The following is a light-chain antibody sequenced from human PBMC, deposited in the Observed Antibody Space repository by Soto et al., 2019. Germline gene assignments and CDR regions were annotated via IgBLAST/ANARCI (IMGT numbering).Light chain of an antibody. V-gene: IGKV1-9*01. Sequence: DIQLTQSPSFLSASVGDRVTITCRASQGIRSYLAWYQQRPGKAPELLIYGASTLRPGGASRFSGSGSGTEFTTTIRSLQPEDFATYFCQQLNSFPPFFAFGPGTKVDI. CDR3: QQLNSFPPFFA. CDR1: QGIRSY. CDR2: GAS. J-gene: IGKJ3*01.